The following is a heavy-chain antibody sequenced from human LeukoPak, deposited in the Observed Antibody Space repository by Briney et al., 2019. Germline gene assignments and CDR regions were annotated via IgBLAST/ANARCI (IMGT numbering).Heavy chain of an antibody. J-gene: IGHJ4*02. D-gene: IGHD4-23*01. V-gene: IGHV4-4*02. CDR2: IYHSGST. CDR3: ARNGGNSDFDY. CDR1: GGSISSSSGNC. Sequence: PSGTLSLTCAVSGGSISSSSGNCWTWVRQPPGKGLEWIGEIYHSGSTNYNPSLKSRVTMLLDKSKNQFSLKLSSVTAADTAVYYCARNGGNSDFDYWGQGTLVTVSS.